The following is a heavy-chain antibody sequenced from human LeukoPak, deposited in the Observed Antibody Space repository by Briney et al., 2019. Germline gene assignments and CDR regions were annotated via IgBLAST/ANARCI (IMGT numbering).Heavy chain of an antibody. V-gene: IGHV1-69*13. CDR1: GRTLSSYA. Sequence: SVKVSCKASGRTLSSYAISRVRQASGQWLELMGGIIPIFGTANYAQKFQGRVTITADESTSTAYMELSSLRSEDTAVYYCASTHMTTVVTPFDYWGQGTLVTVSS. CDR3: ASTHMTTVVTPFDY. CDR2: IIPIFGTA. D-gene: IGHD4-17*01. J-gene: IGHJ4*02.